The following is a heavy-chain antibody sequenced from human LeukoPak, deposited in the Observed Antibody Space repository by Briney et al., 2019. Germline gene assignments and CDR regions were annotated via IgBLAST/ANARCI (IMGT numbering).Heavy chain of an antibody. CDR3: TRQCLRVMDV. D-gene: IGHD5/OR15-5a*01. CDR2: ISSSGHYI. J-gene: IGHJ6*04. Sequence: PGGSMRLSCASSGFTFTAYSMNWVRQAPGKGLEWISFISSSGHYIYYADSLKGRFTISRDNANSSLYLQISTLKAEDTAVYYCTRQCLRVMDVWDKGTTVTVSS. CDR1: GFTFTAYS. V-gene: IGHV3-21*01.